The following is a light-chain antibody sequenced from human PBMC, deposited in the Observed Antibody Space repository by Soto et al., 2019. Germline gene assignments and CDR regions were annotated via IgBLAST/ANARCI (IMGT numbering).Light chain of an antibody. Sequence: QSSLTQPPSVSGSPGQSVTISCTGTSSDVGSYNRVSWYQQPPGTAPKLMIHEVSNRPSGVPDRFSGSKSGNTASLTISGLQAEDEADYYCSSYTSSSTLVFGGGTKVTVL. CDR3: SSYTSSSTLV. V-gene: IGLV2-18*02. J-gene: IGLJ2*01. CDR2: EVS. CDR1: SSDVGSYNR.